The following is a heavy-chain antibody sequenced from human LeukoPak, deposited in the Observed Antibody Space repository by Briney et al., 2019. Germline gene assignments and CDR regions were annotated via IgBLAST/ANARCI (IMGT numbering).Heavy chain of an antibody. Sequence: VASVKVSCKASGYTFTSYDINWVRQATGQGREWMGWMNPNSGNTGYAQKFQGRVPMTRNTSISTAYMELSSLRSEDTAVYYCARGPALYCSSTSCYAGSAFDPWGQGTLVTVSS. D-gene: IGHD2-2*01. CDR3: ARGPALYCSSTSCYAGSAFDP. J-gene: IGHJ5*02. V-gene: IGHV1-8*01. CDR1: GYTFTSYD. CDR2: MNPNSGNT.